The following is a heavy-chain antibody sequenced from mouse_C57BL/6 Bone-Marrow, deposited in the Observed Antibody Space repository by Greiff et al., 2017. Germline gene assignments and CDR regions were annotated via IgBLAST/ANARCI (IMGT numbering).Heavy chain of an antibody. D-gene: IGHD2-2*01. V-gene: IGHV1-62-2*01. CDR3: ARHEEGLWLRRSWFAY. J-gene: IGHJ3*01. CDR1: GYTFTEYT. Sequence: VQLQQSGAELVKPGASVKLSCKASGYTFTEYTIHWVKQRSGQGLEWIGWFYPGSGSIKYNEKFKDKATLTADKSSSTVYMELSRLTSEGSAVYFCARHEEGLWLRRSWFAYWGQGTLVTVSA. CDR2: FYPGSGSI.